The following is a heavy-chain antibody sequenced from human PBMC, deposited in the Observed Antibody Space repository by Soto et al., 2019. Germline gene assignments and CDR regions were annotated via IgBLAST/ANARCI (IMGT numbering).Heavy chain of an antibody. CDR2: INHSGST. D-gene: IGHD2-2*01. Sequence: QVQLQQWGAGLLKPSETLSLTCAVYGGSFSGYYWSWIRQPPGKGLEWIGAINHSGSTNYNPSLRLRVTISVDPSKNQFSLELSSVTAADTAVYYCAREGWGDIVVVPAAMKDYYYYYMDVWGKGTTVTVSS. J-gene: IGHJ6*03. V-gene: IGHV4-34*01. CDR1: GGSFSGYY. CDR3: AREGWGDIVVVPAAMKDYYYYYMDV.